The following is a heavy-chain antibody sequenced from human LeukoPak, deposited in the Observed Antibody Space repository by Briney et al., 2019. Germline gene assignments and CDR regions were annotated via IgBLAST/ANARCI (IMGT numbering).Heavy chain of an antibody. CDR3: ARGRKSGSRFDY. CDR2: INHSGST. CDR1: GESFSGYY. D-gene: IGHD3-22*01. Sequence: PSETLSLTCAVYGESFSGYYWSWIRQPPGKGLEWIGEINHSGSTNYNPSLKSRVTISVDTSKNQFSLKLSSVTAADTAVYYCARGRKSGSRFDYWGQGTLVTVSS. V-gene: IGHV4-34*01. J-gene: IGHJ4*02.